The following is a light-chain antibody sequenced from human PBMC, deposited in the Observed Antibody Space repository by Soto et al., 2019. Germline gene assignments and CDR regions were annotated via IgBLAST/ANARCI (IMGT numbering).Light chain of an antibody. CDR1: QGIRND. CDR2: DAS. V-gene: IGKV1-17*01. CDR3: HSRA. Sequence: DIQITQSPSSLSASVGDRVTITCRASQGIRNDLGWHQQKPGRAPKLLIYDASTLESGVPSRFSGSGSETEFTLTISRLQPDDFATYFCHSRAFGQGTRLEIK. J-gene: IGKJ5*01.